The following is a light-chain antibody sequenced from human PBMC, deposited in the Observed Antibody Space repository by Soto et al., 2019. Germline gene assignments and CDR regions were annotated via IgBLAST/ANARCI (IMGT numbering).Light chain of an antibody. CDR3: QTWGTGIWV. Sequence: QSVLTQSPSASDSLGASVKLTCTLSSGHSSYAIAWHQQQPEKGPRYLMKLNSDGSHSKGDGIPDRFSGSSSGAERYLTISSLQSEDEADYYCQTWGTGIWVFGGGTKLTVL. J-gene: IGLJ3*02. V-gene: IGLV4-69*01. CDR2: LNSDGSH. CDR1: SGHSSYA.